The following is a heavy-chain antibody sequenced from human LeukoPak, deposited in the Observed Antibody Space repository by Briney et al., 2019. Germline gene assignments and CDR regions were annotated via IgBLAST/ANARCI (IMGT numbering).Heavy chain of an antibody. J-gene: IGHJ3*02. CDR2: ISSSSSYI. CDR1: GFTFSSYS. CDR3: ARGYYDSSGPTGHDAFGI. V-gene: IGHV3-21*01. Sequence: GGSLRLSCAASGFTFSSYSMNWVRQAPGKGLEWVSSISSSSSYIYYADSVKGRFTISRDNAKNSLYLQMNSLRAEDTAVYYCARGYYDSSGPTGHDAFGIWGQGTMVTVSS. D-gene: IGHD3-22*01.